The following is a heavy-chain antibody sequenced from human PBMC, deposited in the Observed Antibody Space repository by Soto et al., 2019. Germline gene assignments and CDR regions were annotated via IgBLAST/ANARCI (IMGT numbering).Heavy chain of an antibody. J-gene: IGHJ6*02. CDR3: VRENYYYGMDV. CDR2: IGPAGDI. CDR1: GFTFRNYD. Sequence: PGGSLRLSYAASGFTFRNYDMHWVRQITGRGLEWVSTIGPAGDIYSPGSVKGRFTISRDNSKNTVYLQVSSLRVEDTAMYYCVRENYYYGMDVWGQGTAVTVSS. V-gene: IGHV3-13*01.